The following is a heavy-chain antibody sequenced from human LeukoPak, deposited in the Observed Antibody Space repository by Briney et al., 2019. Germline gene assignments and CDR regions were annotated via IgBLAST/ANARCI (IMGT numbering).Heavy chain of an antibody. Sequence: SETLSLTCTVSGGSISSYYWSWIRQPPGKGLEWIGYIYYSGSTNYNPSLKSRVTISVDTPKNQFSLKLSSVTAADTAVYYCARGYYDSMDVYNWFDPWGQGTLVTVSS. CDR2: IYYSGST. CDR1: GGSISSYY. V-gene: IGHV4-59*01. D-gene: IGHD3-22*01. CDR3: ARGYYDSMDVYNWFDP. J-gene: IGHJ5*02.